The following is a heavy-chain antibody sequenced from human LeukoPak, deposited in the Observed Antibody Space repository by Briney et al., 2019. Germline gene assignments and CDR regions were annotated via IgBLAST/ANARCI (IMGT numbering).Heavy chain of an antibody. D-gene: IGHD6-13*01. CDR2: IYSGGTT. CDR3: ARGVAAAGTTLDY. V-gene: IGHV3-66*01. J-gene: IGHJ4*02. CDR1: GFTFSSYG. Sequence: GSLRLSCAASGFTFSSYGMHWVRQAPGKGLEWVSVIYSGGTTYYADSVKGRFTISRDNSKNTLYLQMNSLRDEDTAVYYCARGVAAAGTTLDYWGQGTLVTVSS.